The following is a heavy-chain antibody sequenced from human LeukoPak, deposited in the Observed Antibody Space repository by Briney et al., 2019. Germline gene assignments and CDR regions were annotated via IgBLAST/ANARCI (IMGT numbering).Heavy chain of an antibody. J-gene: IGHJ3*02. V-gene: IGHV3-30*02. Sequence: GGSLRLSCAASGFTFSSYGMHWVRQAPGKGLEWVAVIWSGGSYESYADSVKGRFTISRDNSKSTLYLQMNSLRAEDTAAYYCAKDKDVAFDIWGQGTMLTVSS. D-gene: IGHD5-24*01. CDR1: GFTFSSYG. CDR2: IWSGGSYE. CDR3: AKDKDVAFDI.